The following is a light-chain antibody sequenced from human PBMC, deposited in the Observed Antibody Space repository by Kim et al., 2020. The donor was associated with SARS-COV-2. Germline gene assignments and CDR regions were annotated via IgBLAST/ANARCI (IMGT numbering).Light chain of an antibody. CDR1: SSNIGSNY. CDR3: AAWDDSLSGPV. Sequence: ELTQPPSASGTPGQRVTISCSGSSSNIGSNYVYWYQQLPGTAPKLLVYRNNQRPSGVPDRFSGSKSGTSASLAISGLRSEDEADYYCAAWDDSLSGPVFGGGTQLTVL. CDR2: RNN. J-gene: IGLJ3*02. V-gene: IGLV1-47*01.